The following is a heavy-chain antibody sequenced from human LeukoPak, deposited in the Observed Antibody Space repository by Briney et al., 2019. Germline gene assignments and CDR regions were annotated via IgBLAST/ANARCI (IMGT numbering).Heavy chain of an antibody. J-gene: IGHJ4*02. Sequence: APVKVSCKASGYTFTSYYMHWVRQAPGQGLEWMGIINPSGGSTSYAQKFQGRVTMTRDTSTSTVYMELSSLRSEDTAVYYCARDIWGYCSGGSCYLFDYWGQGTLVTVSS. CDR3: ARDIWGYCSGGSCYLFDY. D-gene: IGHD2-15*01. CDR2: INPSGGST. V-gene: IGHV1-46*01. CDR1: GYTFTSYY.